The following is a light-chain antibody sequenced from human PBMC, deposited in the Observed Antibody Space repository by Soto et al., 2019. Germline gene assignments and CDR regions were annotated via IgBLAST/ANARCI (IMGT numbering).Light chain of an antibody. CDR3: QQSYSTPCT. J-gene: IGKJ1*01. Sequence: DIQMTQYPSSLSASVGDRVTITCRASQSISSYLNWYQQKPGKAPKLLIYAASSLQSGVPSRFSGSGSGTDFTLTISSLQPEDFATYYCQQSYSTPCTFGQGTKVDNK. V-gene: IGKV1-39*01. CDR1: QSISSY. CDR2: AAS.